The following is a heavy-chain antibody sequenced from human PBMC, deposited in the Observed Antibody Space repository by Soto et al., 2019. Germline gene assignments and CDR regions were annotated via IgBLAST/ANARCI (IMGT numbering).Heavy chain of an antibody. V-gene: IGHV4-59*01. CDR2: IYYSGST. CDR3: ARSSSYGPAPFDY. CDR1: GGSISSYY. D-gene: IGHD5-18*01. Sequence: PSETLSLTCTVSGGSISSYYWSWIRQPPGKGLEWIGYIYYSGSTNYNPSLKSRVTISVDTSKNQFSLKLSSVTAADTAVYYCARSSSYGPAPFDYWGQGTPVTVSS. J-gene: IGHJ4*02.